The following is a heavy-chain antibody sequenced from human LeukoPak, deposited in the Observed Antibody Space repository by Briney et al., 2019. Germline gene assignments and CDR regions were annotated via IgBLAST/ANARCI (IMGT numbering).Heavy chain of an antibody. CDR1: GGSISTYY. D-gene: IGHD6-13*01. J-gene: IGHJ4*02. CDR2: IYYSGGT. CDR3: ARHVRIGAAGTFVDY. Sequence: SETLSLTCTVSGGSISTYYWSWIRQPPGKGLEWIGYIYYSGGTNYNPSLTSRVTISVDTSKNQFSLKLSSVTAADTAVYYCARHVRIGAAGTFVDYWGQGTLVTVSS. V-gene: IGHV4-59*08.